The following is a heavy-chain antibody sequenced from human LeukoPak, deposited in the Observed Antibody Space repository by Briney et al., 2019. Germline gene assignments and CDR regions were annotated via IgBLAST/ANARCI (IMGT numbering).Heavy chain of an antibody. D-gene: IGHD6-25*01. J-gene: IGHJ5*02. V-gene: IGHV3-23*01. CDR2: IRSDGGST. CDR1: GFTFSSYD. Sequence: GGSLRLSCAASGFTFSSYDMSWVRQAPGKGLEWVSFIRSDGGSTLYADSVKGRFTISRDNSNSTLYLQMDSLRAEDTAVYYCARGGYAFDPWGQGTLVTVSS. CDR3: ARGGYAFDP.